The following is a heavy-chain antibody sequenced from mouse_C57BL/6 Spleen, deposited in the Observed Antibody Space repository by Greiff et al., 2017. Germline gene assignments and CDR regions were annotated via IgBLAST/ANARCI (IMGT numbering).Heavy chain of an antibody. CDR3: ARDYYGNRRLGYFDY. CDR2: IYPGSGST. CDR1: GYTFTSYW. Sequence: VQLQQSGAELVKPGASVKMSCKASGYTFTSYWITWVKQRPGQGLEWIGDIYPGSGSTNYNEKFKSKATLTVDTSSSTAYMQLSSLTSEDSAVYYCARDYYGNRRLGYFDYWGKGTTLTVSS. V-gene: IGHV1-55*01. J-gene: IGHJ2*01. D-gene: IGHD1-1*01.